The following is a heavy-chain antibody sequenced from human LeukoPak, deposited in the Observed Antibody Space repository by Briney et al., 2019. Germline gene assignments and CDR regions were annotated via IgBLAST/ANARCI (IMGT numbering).Heavy chain of an antibody. CDR3: SRENGAFSPFGF. Sequence: SETLSLTCTVSGGSISSDNWWIWVRQPPGKGLEWIGEISLSGLTNYSPSLNSRVTMSLDKPKNQLSLNLSSVTAADTAVYYCSRENGAFSPFGFWGQGTLVTVPS. D-gene: IGHD2-8*01. V-gene: IGHV4-4*02. CDR1: GGSISSDNW. J-gene: IGHJ4*02. CDR2: ISLSGLT.